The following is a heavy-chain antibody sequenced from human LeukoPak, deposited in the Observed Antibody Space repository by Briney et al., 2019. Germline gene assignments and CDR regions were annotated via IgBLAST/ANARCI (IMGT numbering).Heavy chain of an antibody. D-gene: IGHD3-16*01. Sequence: GGSLRLSCAASGFTFSSDEMNWVRQAPGKGLEWVSYISSSGSTIYYADSVKGRFTISRDNAKNSLFLQMNSLRAEDTAVYYCARESITWFDSWGQGTLVTVSS. CDR3: ARESITWFDS. CDR2: ISSSGSTI. V-gene: IGHV3-48*03. CDR1: GFTFSSDE. J-gene: IGHJ5*01.